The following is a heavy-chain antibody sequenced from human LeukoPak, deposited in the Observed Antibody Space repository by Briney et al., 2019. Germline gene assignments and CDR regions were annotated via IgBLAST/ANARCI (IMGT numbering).Heavy chain of an antibody. V-gene: IGHV3-66*01. CDR3: ARGGLGQWLGPFDY. CDR2: IYSGGST. CDR1: GFTVSSNY. J-gene: IGHJ4*02. Sequence: GGSLRLSCAASGFTVSSNYMSWVRQAPGKWLEWVSVIYSGGSTYYADSVKGRFTISRDNSKNTLYLQMNSLRAEDTAVYYCARGGLGQWLGPFDYWGQGTLVTVSS. D-gene: IGHD6-19*01.